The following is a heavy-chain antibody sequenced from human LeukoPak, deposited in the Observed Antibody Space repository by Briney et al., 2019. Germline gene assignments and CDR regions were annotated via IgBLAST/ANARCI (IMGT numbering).Heavy chain of an antibody. D-gene: IGHD3-22*01. J-gene: IGHJ2*01. CDR3: AKEPHYDSRGRAYWYFDL. V-gene: IGHV3-23*01. CDR1: GFTFSSYA. Sequence: PGGSLRLSCAASGFTFSSYAMSWVRQAPGKGLEWVSAISGSGGSTYYADSVKGRFTISRDSSKNTLSLQMNSLRAEDTAVYYCAKEPHYDSRGRAYWYFDLWGRGTLVTVSS. CDR2: ISGSGGST.